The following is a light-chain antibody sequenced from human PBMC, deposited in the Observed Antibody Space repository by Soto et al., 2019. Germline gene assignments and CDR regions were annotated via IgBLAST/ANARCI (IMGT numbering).Light chain of an antibody. CDR1: QSVSNN. J-gene: IGKJ1*01. V-gene: IGKV3-15*01. Sequence: EILMTQSPATLSVSPGDRATLSCRASQSVSNNLAWYQQRPGQAPRLLIYGASTRATGIPARFSGSGSGTEFTLTISSLQSEDFAVYYCQQYNDGTPWTFGQGTKVDIK. CDR2: GAS. CDR3: QQYNDGTPWT.